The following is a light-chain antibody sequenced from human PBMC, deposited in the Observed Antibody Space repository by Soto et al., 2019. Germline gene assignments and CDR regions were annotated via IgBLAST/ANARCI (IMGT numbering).Light chain of an antibody. CDR3: SSYTSRSTPWV. CDR2: EVS. Sequence: ALTQPASVSGSPGQSITISCTGTSSDVGGYNYVSWYQQHPGKAPKLMIYEVSNRPSGVSNRFSSSKSGNTASLTISGLQAEDEADYYCSSYTSRSTPWVFGGGTKLTVL. V-gene: IGLV2-14*01. CDR1: SSDVGGYNY. J-gene: IGLJ3*02.